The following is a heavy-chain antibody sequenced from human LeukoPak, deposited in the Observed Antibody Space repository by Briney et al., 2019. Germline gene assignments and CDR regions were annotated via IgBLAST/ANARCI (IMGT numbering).Heavy chain of an antibody. D-gene: IGHD4-17*01. CDR1: GFTFSNYA. V-gene: IGHV3-23*01. J-gene: IGHJ4*02. CDR3: ASRGYTVTTPLDY. Sequence: SVRLSCAASGFTFSNYALSWVRQAAGKGLDWVSDVSGSGGGTYYADSVKGRFTISRDNSKNTLYLEMNRLRAEDTAVYYCASRGYTVTTPLDYWGQGTLVTVSS. CDR2: VSGSGGGT.